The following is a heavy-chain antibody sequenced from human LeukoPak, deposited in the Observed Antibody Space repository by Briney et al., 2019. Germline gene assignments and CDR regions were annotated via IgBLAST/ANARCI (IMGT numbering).Heavy chain of an antibody. CDR2: INSVGNTT. J-gene: IGHJ4*02. D-gene: IGHD1-26*01. V-gene: IGHV3-48*03. CDR3: ARDGSGSHPFDC. Sequence: GGSLRLSCAASTFTFRNYEMIWVRQAPGKGLDWISYINSVGNTTHYADSVKGRFTISRDNAENSLYLQINSLRAEDTAVYYCARDGSGSHPFDCWGQGTLVIVSS. CDR1: TFTFRNYE.